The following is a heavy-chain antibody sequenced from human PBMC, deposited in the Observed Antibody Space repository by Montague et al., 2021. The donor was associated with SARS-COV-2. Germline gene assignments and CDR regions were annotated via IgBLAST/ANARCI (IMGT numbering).Heavy chain of an antibody. V-gene: IGHV3-11*05. CDR3: ARGGHCSRGVCSSVGLVDF. CDR2: ISTSSFYT. CDR1: GFTFSDYY. Sequence: SLRLSCAASGFTFSDYYMGWIRQAPGKGLEWVSDISTSSFYTNYADSVKGRFTISRDNAKNSLYLQMSSLRAADTAVYYCARGGHCSRGVCSSVGLVDFWGPGTLVTVSS. D-gene: IGHD2-8*02. J-gene: IGHJ4*02.